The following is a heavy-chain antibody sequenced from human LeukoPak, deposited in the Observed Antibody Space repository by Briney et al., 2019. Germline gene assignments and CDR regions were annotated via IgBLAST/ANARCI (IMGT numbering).Heavy chain of an antibody. J-gene: IGHJ4*02. D-gene: IGHD6-13*01. CDR1: GFTFSSYA. CDR3: AKDPTHIAAAGNPPTGY. Sequence: GGSLRLSCAASGFTFSSYAMSWVRQAPGKGLEWVSPISGSGGSTCYADSVKGRFTISRDNSKSTMYLQMNSLRAEDTAVYYCAKDPTHIAAAGNPPTGYWGQGTLVTVSS. V-gene: IGHV3-23*01. CDR2: ISGSGGST.